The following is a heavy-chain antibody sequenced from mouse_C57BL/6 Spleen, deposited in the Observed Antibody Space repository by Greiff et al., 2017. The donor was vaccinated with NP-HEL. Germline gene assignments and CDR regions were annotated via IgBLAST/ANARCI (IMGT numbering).Heavy chain of an antibody. D-gene: IGHD1-1*01. CDR3: ARGGHYYGSSQFDY. J-gene: IGHJ2*01. V-gene: IGHV1-72*01. CDR2: IDPNSGGT. Sequence: QVQLQQPGAELVKPGASVKLSCKASGYTFTSYWMHWVKQRPGRGLEWIGRIDPNSGGTKYNEKFKGKATLTVDKPSSTAYMQLSSLTSEDSAVYYYARGGHYYGSSQFDYWGQGTTLTVSS. CDR1: GYTFTSYW.